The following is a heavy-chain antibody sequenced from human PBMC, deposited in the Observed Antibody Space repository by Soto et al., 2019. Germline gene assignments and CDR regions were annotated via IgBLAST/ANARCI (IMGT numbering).Heavy chain of an antibody. CDR3: ARVAVATDAFDI. D-gene: IGHD6-19*01. CDR1: GFTFSSYS. CDR2: ISSSSSYI. J-gene: IGHJ3*02. V-gene: IGHV3-21*01. Sequence: EVQLVESWGGLVKPGGSLRLSCAASGFTFSSYSMNWVRQAPGKGLEWVSSISSSSSYIYYADSVKGRFTISRDNAKNSLYLQMNSLRAEDTAVYYCARVAVATDAFDIWGQGTMVTVSS.